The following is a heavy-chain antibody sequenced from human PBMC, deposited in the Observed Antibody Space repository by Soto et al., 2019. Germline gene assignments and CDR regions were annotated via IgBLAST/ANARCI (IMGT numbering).Heavy chain of an antibody. CDR3: ARTYYDFWSGYLKPYYYYYMDV. V-gene: IGHV1-18*01. Sequence: ASVKVSCKASGYTFTSYGISWVRQAPGQGLEWMGWISAYNGNTNYAQKLQGRVTMTTDTSTSTAYMELRSLRSDDTAVYYCARTYYDFWSGYLKPYYYYYMDVWGKGTTVTVSS. CDR1: GYTFTSYG. J-gene: IGHJ6*03. D-gene: IGHD3-3*01. CDR2: ISAYNGNT.